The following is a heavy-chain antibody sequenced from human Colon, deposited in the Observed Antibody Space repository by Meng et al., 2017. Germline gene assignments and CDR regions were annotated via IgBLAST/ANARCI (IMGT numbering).Heavy chain of an antibody. D-gene: IGHD1-14*01. CDR1: SSAVSNGSYY. CDR2: INYSDTT. J-gene: IGHJ4*02. Sequence: QVSVQGLGQRSRRPSLTLSLSVGVTSSAVSNGSYYWSRTRQPPGKGLDLIGCINYSDTTNYNPSLNSRVTISIDTSKIQFSLKLGSVTPADTGVYFCARERVPGKYWGQGTLVTVSS. V-gene: IGHV4-61*01. CDR3: ARERVPGKY.